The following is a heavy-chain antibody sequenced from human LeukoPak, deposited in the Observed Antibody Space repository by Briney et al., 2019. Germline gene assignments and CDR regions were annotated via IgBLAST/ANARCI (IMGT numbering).Heavy chain of an antibody. CDR1: GFTFSDYY. CDR2: ISSSGSAI. CDR3: ASPHCGGDCPIDY. V-gene: IGHV3-11*04. Sequence: GGSLRLSCAGSGFTFSDYYMSWIRQAPGKGLEWLSYISSSGSAIYYAASVKGRFTISRDNAKNPLFLQMNSLRAEDTAVYYCASPHCGGDCPIDYWGQGTLVTVSS. J-gene: IGHJ4*02. D-gene: IGHD2-21*02.